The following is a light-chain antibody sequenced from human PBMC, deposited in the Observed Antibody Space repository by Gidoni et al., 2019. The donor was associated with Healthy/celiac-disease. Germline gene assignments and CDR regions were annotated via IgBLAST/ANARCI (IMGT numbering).Light chain of an antibody. V-gene: IGKV3-11*01. Sequence: IALTQSPATRSLSPGERATLACRASQSVSSYLAWYQQKPGQAPRLLIYDASNRATGIPARFSGSGSGTDFTLTISSLEPEDFAVYYCQQRSNWPPFTFGPGTKVDIK. CDR2: DAS. CDR3: QQRSNWPPFT. CDR1: QSVSSY. J-gene: IGKJ3*01.